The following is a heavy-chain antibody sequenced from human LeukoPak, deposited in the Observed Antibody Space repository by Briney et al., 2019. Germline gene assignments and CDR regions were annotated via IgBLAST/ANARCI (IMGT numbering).Heavy chain of an antibody. D-gene: IGHD2-8*02. CDR1: GFTVSSNY. V-gene: IGHV3-23*01. CDR3: AKDLFPGPLDY. Sequence: GGSLRLSCAASGFTVSSNYMSWVRQAPGKGLEWVSAISGSGGSTYYADSVKGRFTISRDNSKNTLYLQMNSLRAEDTAVYYCAKDLFPGPLDYWGQGTLVTVSS. J-gene: IGHJ4*02. CDR2: ISGSGGST.